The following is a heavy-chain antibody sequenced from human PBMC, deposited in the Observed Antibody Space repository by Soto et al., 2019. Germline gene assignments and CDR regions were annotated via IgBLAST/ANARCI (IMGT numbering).Heavy chain of an antibody. J-gene: IGHJ5*02. CDR3: ARGDVNWFDP. CDR2: INPKSGVT. V-gene: IGHV1-2*02. CDR1: GYAFTAYY. D-gene: IGHD2-21*02. Sequence: ASVKVSCKTSGYAFTAYYMHWVRQAPGQGLEWMGWINPKSGVTNYAQKFQGRVTMTRDTSITTAYMELSSLRSDDTAVYYCARGDVNWFDPWGQGTLVTVSS.